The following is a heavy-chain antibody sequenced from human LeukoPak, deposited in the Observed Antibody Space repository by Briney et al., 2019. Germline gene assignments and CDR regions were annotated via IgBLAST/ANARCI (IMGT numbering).Heavy chain of an antibody. CDR3: AKVPGVVVITYFDY. V-gene: IGHV3-30*02. J-gene: IGHJ4*02. CDR1: GFTFSSYG. Sequence: GGSLRLSCAASGFTFSSYGMHWVRQAPGKGLEWVAFIRYDGTNQYYADSVKGRFTISRDNSKNTLYLQMNSLRAEDTAVYYCAKVPGVVVITYFDYWGQGTLVTVSS. CDR2: IRYDGTNQ. D-gene: IGHD3-22*01.